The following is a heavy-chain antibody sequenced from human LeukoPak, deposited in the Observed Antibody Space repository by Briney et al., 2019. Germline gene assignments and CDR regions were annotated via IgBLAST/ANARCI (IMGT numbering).Heavy chain of an antibody. CDR1: GGSISSGGYS. CDR2: IYHSGST. Sequence: PSQTLSLTCAVSGGSISSGGYSWSWIRQPPGKGLEWIGYIYHSGSTYYNPSLKSRVTISVDRSKNQFSLKLSSVTAADMAVYYCARGGSGSLDYWGQGTLVTVSS. D-gene: IGHD3-3*01. J-gene: IGHJ4*02. V-gene: IGHV4-30-2*01. CDR3: ARGGSGSLDY.